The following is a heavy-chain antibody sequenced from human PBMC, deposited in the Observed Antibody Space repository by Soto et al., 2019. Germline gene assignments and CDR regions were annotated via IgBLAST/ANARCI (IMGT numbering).Heavy chain of an antibody. CDR3: ARDSAPNTIFGVVIMTPYNWFDP. J-gene: IGHJ5*02. CDR1: GGTFSSYA. D-gene: IGHD3-3*01. CDR2: IIPIFGTA. Sequence: SVKVSCKASGGTFSSYAISWVRQAPGQGLEWMGGIIPIFGTANYAQKFQGRVTITADESTSTAYMELSSLRSEDTAVYYCARDSAPNTIFGVVIMTPYNWFDPWGQGTLVTVSS. V-gene: IGHV1-69*13.